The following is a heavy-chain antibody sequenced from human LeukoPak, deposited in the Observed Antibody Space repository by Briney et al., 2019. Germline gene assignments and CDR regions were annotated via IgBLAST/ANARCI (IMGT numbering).Heavy chain of an antibody. CDR2: INHSGST. Sequence: SETLSLTCAVYGGSFSGYYWNWIRQPPGKGLEWIGEINHSGSTNYNPSLKSRVTISVDTSKNQFSLKLSSVTAADMAVYYCARRPIYDILTGYSNYYYYGMDVWGQGTTVTVSS. CDR3: ARRPIYDILTGYSNYYYYGMDV. J-gene: IGHJ6*02. V-gene: IGHV4-34*01. CDR1: GGSFSGYY. D-gene: IGHD3-9*01.